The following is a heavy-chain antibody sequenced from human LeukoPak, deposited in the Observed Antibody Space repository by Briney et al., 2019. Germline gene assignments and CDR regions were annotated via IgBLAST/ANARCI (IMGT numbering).Heavy chain of an antibody. CDR3: ARDPCHGALDY. CDR2: IKQDGTEE. D-gene: IGHD2-2*01. CDR1: GFTFSSYG. V-gene: IGHV3-7*03. Sequence: GGSLRLSCAASGFTFSSYGMHWVRRAPGKGLEWVANIKQDGTEEYYVDSVRGRFSISKDNAKNSLYLQMNSLRAEDTAVYYCARDPCHGALDYWGQGALVTVSP. J-gene: IGHJ4*02.